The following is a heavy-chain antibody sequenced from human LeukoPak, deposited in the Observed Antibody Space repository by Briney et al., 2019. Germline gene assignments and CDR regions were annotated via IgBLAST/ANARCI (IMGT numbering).Heavy chain of an antibody. Sequence: GGSLRLSCAASGFTVSSNYMSWVRQAPGKGLEWVSSISSSSSYIYYADSVKGRFTISRDNAKNSLYLQMNSLRAEDTAVYYCARVLQTLYYDILTGYSRGGPCDYWGQGTLVTVSS. CDR3: ARVLQTLYYDILTGYSRGGPCDY. D-gene: IGHD3-9*01. CDR1: GFTVSSNY. J-gene: IGHJ4*02. CDR2: ISSSSSYI. V-gene: IGHV3-21*01.